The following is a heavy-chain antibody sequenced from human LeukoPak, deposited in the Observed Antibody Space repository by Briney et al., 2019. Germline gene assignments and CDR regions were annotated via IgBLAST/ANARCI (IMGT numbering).Heavy chain of an antibody. D-gene: IGHD2-21*02. CDR3: ARVFLAYCGGDCYQP. Sequence: RAGGSLRLSCAASGFTFSDYYMSLIRQAPGKGLEWVSYISSSGSTIYYANSVKGRFTISRDNAKNSLYLQMNGLRAEDTAVYYCARVFLAYCGGDCYQPWGQGTLVTVSS. V-gene: IGHV3-11*01. J-gene: IGHJ4*02. CDR1: GFTFSDYY. CDR2: ISSSGSTI.